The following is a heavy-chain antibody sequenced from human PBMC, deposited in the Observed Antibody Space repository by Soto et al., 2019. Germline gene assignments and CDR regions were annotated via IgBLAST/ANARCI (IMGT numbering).Heavy chain of an antibody. D-gene: IGHD5-12*01. CDR2: IIGIFGKT. CDR1: GGTYSSYT. V-gene: IGHV1-69*13. Sequence: ASVKVSCKASGGTYSSYTFSWVRQAPGQGLQWMGGIIGIFGKTDYAQKFQGRLTIAADASTSTVYMELSSLSSEDTAVYYCARGKWIIQAGDPTRENYYEMAVWGKGTTVPGSS. J-gene: IGHJ6*04. CDR3: ARGKWIIQAGDPTRENYYEMAV.